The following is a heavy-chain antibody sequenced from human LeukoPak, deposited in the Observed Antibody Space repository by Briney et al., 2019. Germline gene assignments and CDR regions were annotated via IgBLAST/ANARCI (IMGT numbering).Heavy chain of an antibody. J-gene: IGHJ6*03. CDR3: AKDWGAGAAAGFEYSNYYYMDV. D-gene: IGHD6-25*01. V-gene: IGHV3-23*01. CDR2: ISGSGGST. Sequence: GGSLRLSCAASGFTFSSYGMSWVRRAPGKGLEWVSAISGSGGSTYYADSVKGRFTISRDNSKNTLYLQMNSLRAEDTAVYYCAKDWGAGAAAGFEYSNYYYMDVWGKGTTVTVSS. CDR1: GFTFSSYG.